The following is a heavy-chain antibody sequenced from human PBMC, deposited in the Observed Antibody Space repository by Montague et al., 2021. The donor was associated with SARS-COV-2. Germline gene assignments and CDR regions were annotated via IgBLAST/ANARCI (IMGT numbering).Heavy chain of an antibody. Sequence: PALVKPTQTLTLTCTFSGFSLSTRTVGVGWIRQPPGKALEWLARIDWDDDDYYSTSLKTWLTISKDTSKNQVVLTMTNMDPVDTATYYYARTRAYYYDSSGYSYCFDYWGQGTLVTVSS. CDR2: IDWDDDD. D-gene: IGHD3-22*01. V-gene: IGHV2-70*11. CDR1: GFSLSTRTVG. J-gene: IGHJ4*02. CDR3: ARTRAYYYDSSGYSYCFDY.